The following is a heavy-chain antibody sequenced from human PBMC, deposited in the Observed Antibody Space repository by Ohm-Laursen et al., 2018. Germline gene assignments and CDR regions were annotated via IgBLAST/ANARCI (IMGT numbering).Heavy chain of an antibody. CDR3: ARSGSFRRMDV. CDR1: GGSISSGGYY. Sequence: TLSLTWTVSGGSISSGGYYWSWIRQHPGKGLEWIGYIYYSGSTYYNPSLKSRVTISVDTSKNQFSLKLSSVTAADTAVYYCARSGSFRRMDVWGQGTTVTVSS. D-gene: IGHD3-10*01. J-gene: IGHJ6*02. V-gene: IGHV4-31*02. CDR2: IYYSGST.